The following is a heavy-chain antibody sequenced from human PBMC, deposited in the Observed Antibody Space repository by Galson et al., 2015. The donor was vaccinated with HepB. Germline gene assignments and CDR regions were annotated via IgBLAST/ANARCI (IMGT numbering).Heavy chain of an antibody. CDR3: ARDWAWYLDC. V-gene: IGHV3-33*01. CDR1: GFTFSDYG. Sequence: SLRLSCAASGFTFSDYGMHWVRQAPGKGLEWVAIIWSDGSDQYYADSVKGRFTISRDNSRKTVYLQMNSLRVEDTAVYYCARDWAWYLDCWGQGTLVTVSS. J-gene: IGHJ4*02. CDR2: IWSDGSDQ. D-gene: IGHD3-16*01.